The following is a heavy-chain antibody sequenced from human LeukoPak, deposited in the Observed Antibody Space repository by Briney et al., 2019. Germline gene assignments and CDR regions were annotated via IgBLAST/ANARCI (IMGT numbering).Heavy chain of an antibody. CDR2: ILGSGGST. D-gene: IGHD3-9*01. J-gene: IGHJ4*02. V-gene: IGHV3-23*01. CDR3: AKWGDYDVLTGYYVPDY. Sequence: AVSLRFSCAASGFTFSNYAMIWLRQAPGKGLEWFSAILGSGGSTYYADSVKGRFTVSRDNSRSTLYLQMKSLRAEDTALYYCAKWGDYDVLTGYYVPDYWGQGTRVTVSS. CDR1: GFTFSNYA.